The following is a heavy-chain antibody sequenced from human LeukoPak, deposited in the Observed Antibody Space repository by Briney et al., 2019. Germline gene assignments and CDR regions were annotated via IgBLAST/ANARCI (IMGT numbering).Heavy chain of an antibody. J-gene: IGHJ4*02. CDR2: IRYDGSNE. V-gene: IGHV3-33*01. Sequence: QSGGSLRLSCAASGFTFRTYGMHWVRQAPGKGLEWVAVIRYDGSNEYYADSVKGRFTISRDNSKNTLYLQMNSLRAGDTAVYFCARCRGSGSFPTEFDYWGQGTLVTVSS. D-gene: IGHD1-26*01. CDR1: GFTFRTYG. CDR3: ARCRGSGSFPTEFDY.